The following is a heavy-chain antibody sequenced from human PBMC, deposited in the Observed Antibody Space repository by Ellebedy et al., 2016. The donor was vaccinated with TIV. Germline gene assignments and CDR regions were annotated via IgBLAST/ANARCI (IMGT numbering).Heavy chain of an antibody. Sequence: ASVKVSCKAAGYSFNSYDINWVRQSTGQGLEWMGGMNANSGNTGYAQKFQGRVTMTEDTSTETAFMDLNNLRSEDTAVYYCATYGSGSDYNENVPDFDYWGQGTLVTVSS. J-gene: IGHJ4*02. CDR1: GYSFNSYD. D-gene: IGHD3-10*01. CDR3: ATYGSGSDYNENVPDFDY. V-gene: IGHV1-8*01. CDR2: MNANSGNT.